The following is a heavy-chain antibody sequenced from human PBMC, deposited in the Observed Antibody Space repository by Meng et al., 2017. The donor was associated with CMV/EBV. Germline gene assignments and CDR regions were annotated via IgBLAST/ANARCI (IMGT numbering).Heavy chain of an antibody. J-gene: IGHJ4*02. V-gene: IGHV1-8*01. CDR1: CYTFTRYD. CDR3: ARVTELELDY. D-gene: IGHD1-1*01. CDR2: MNPTCGNT. Sequence: VSFKASCYTFTRYDINWVRQATGHVLEWMGWMNPTCGNTGYAQTFQGRVTMTRNTSISTAYMELGSLRSEDTAVYYCARVTELELDYWGQGTLVTVSS.